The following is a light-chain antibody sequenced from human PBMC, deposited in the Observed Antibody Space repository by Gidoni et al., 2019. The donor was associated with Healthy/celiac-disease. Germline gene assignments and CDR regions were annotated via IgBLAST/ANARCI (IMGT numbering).Light chain of an antibody. CDR1: SGHSSYA. CDR2: LNSDGSH. V-gene: IGLV4-69*01. CDR3: QTWGTGIRV. Sequence: SSSPSSSTAQGLSLTCTLSSGHSSYAIAWHQQQPEKGPRYLMKLNSDGSHSKGDGIPERFSGSSSWAERYLTISRLQSEDEADYYCQTWGTGIRVFGGGTKLTVL. J-gene: IGLJ3*02.